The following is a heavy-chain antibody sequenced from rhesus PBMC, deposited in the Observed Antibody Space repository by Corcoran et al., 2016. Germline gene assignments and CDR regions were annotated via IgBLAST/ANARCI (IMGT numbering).Heavy chain of an antibody. J-gene: IGHJ6*01. V-gene: IGHV1-198*02. CDR3: ARGEGTVAATLGDYYGLDS. CDR1: GFNLGSYA. Sequence: QVQLVQSGAEVKKPGASVQVSCKASGFNLGSYAIHWGHRAPGQGLEWMGVIIPVGGRTNYAEKFQGRGTITADTSTSTAYMELSRLRSEDTAVYYCARGEGTVAATLGDYYGLDSWGQGVVVTVSS. D-gene: IGHD4-29*01. CDR2: IIPVGGRT.